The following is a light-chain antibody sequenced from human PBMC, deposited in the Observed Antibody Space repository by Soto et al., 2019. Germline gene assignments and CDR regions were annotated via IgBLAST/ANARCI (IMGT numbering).Light chain of an antibody. Sequence: DIQMTQSPSTLSTSIGDTVTITCRASQTIDDWLAWYQQKPGRAPKLLIYTASSLQSGVPSRFSGSGSGTEFTLTISSLQPDDFATYYCQQYYNYITFGQGTRLDIK. CDR2: TAS. J-gene: IGKJ5*01. CDR3: QQYYNYIT. V-gene: IGKV1-5*03. CDR1: QTIDDW.